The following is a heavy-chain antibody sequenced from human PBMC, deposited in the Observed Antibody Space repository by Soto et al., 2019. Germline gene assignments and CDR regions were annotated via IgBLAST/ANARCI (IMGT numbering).Heavy chain of an antibody. J-gene: IGHJ4*02. CDR1: GGGNLRDYR. V-gene: IGHV1-69*01. CDR3: ARDLGGYVHLWDKSNY. Sequence: QVQLVQSGAEVKKPGSSVQVSCKASGGGNLRDYRTTWVRQAPGQGLEWVGGIIPKLGSANYAQNFQGRVTITADESTSTVYMELRSLRSDDTAVYYCARDLGGYVHLWDKSNYWGQGTLVNVSS. D-gene: IGHD5-12*01. CDR2: IIPKLGSA.